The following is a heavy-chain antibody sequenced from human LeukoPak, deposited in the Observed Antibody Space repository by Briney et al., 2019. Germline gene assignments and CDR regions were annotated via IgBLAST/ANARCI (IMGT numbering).Heavy chain of an antibody. Sequence: GGSLRLSCAASGFTFSNCAMSWVRQAPGKGLEWVSAISGVGGRTYYADSVKGRFTISRDNSKNTLDLQMSSLRAEDTAVYYCAKEGVAGTTYFDYWGQGTPVTVSS. J-gene: IGHJ4*02. CDR2: ISGVGGRT. V-gene: IGHV3-23*01. CDR1: GFTFSNCA. CDR3: AKEGVAGTTYFDY. D-gene: IGHD1-1*01.